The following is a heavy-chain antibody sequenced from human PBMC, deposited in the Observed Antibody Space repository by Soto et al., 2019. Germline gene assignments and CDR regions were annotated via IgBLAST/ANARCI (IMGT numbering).Heavy chain of an antibody. Sequence: EVQLVESGGGLVQPGGSLRLSCAASGFTFSSYSMNWVRQAPGKGLEWVSYISSISSTIYYADSVKGRFTISRDNAKNSLDLQMNSLRAEDTAVYYCARFPPFGVVPGFDYWGQGTLFTVSS. CDR1: GFTFSSYS. D-gene: IGHD2-2*01. J-gene: IGHJ4*02. CDR2: ISSISSTI. V-gene: IGHV3-48*01. CDR3: ARFPPFGVVPGFDY.